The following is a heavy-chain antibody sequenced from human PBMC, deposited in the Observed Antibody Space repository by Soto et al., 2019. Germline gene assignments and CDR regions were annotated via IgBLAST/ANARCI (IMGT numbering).Heavy chain of an antibody. J-gene: IGHJ6*02. Sequence: GGSLRLSCAASGFTFSSYGIGMHWVRQAPGKGLEWVAVIWYDESNKYYGDSVKGRFTISRGNSKNTLYLQMNSLRAEDSAVYYCARSYVDTALDAYYYYYGMDVWGQGTTVTVSS. CDR2: IWYDESNK. CDR3: ARSYVDTALDAYYYYYGMDV. V-gene: IGHV3-33*01. D-gene: IGHD5-18*01. CDR1: GFTFSSYG.